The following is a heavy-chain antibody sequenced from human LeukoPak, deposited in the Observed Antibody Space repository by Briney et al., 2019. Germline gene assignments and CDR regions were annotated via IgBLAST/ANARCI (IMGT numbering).Heavy chain of an antibody. D-gene: IGHD1-14*01. CDR3: ARGVHHYYYYYYYMDV. V-gene: IGHV3-7*04. CDR2: IKQDGSEK. J-gene: IGHJ6*03. Sequence: ETLSLTCTVSGGSISSSSYYWGWVRQAPGKGLEWVANIKQDGSEKYYVDSVKGRFTISRDNAKNSLYLQMNSLRAEDTAVYYCARGVHHYYYYYYYMDVWGKGTTVTVSS. CDR1: GGSISSSSYY.